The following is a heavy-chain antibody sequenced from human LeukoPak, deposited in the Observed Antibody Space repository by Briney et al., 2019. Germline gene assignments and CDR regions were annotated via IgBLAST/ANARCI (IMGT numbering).Heavy chain of an antibody. V-gene: IGHV4-39*01. Sequence: SETLSLTCTVSHGSISSSSYYWGWIRQPPGKGLEWIGSIYYSGSTYYNPSLKSRVTISVDTSKNQFSLKLSSVTAADTAVYYCARQLWFGEHVDYWGQGTLVTVSS. CDR2: IYYSGST. CDR3: ARQLWFGEHVDY. J-gene: IGHJ4*02. CDR1: HGSISSSSYY. D-gene: IGHD3-10*01.